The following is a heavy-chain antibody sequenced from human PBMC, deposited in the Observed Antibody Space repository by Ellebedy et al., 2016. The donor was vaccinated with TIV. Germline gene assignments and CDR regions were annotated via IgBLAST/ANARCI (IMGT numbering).Heavy chain of an antibody. J-gene: IGHJ4*02. V-gene: IGHV3-23*01. CDR2: IGGGGGT. CDR3: AKGAAMVTRFYFDY. D-gene: IGHD5-18*01. Sequence: GESLKISCAASGFTFSGSGMTWVRQAPGKGPEWVSSIGGGGGTYYAESVKGRFTISRDNSKNTLYLQMNSLRAEDTAVYYCAKGAAMVTRFYFDYWGQGTLVTVSS. CDR1: GFTFSGSG.